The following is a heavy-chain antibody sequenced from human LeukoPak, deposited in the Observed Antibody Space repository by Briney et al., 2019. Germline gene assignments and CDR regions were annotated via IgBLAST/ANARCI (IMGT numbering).Heavy chain of an antibody. D-gene: IGHD3-3*01. CDR3: GRVITIFGVVIVGWFDP. Sequence: PSETLSLTCTVSGGSISSYYWSWIRQPPGKGLEWIGYIYYSGSTNYNPTLKSRVTISVDTSKNQFSLKLSSVTAADTAVYYCGRVITIFGVVIVGWFDPWGQGTLVTVSS. CDR2: IYYSGST. J-gene: IGHJ5*02. V-gene: IGHV4-59*01. CDR1: GGSISSYY.